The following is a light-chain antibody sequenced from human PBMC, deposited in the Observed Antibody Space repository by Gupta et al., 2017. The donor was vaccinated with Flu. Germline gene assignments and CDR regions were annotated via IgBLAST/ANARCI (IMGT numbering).Light chain of an antibody. CDR3: QQYYATASWT. J-gene: IGKJ1*01. V-gene: IGKV4-1*01. Sequence: DIVMTQSPDSLAVSLGERATINCRSSRSVLYNSNNKNYLAWYQQKPGQPPKLLIYWASTRESGVPDRFSGSGSGTDFTLTISSVQAEDVAVYYCQQYYATASWTFGQGTKVEIK. CDR2: WAS. CDR1: RSVLYNSNNKNY.